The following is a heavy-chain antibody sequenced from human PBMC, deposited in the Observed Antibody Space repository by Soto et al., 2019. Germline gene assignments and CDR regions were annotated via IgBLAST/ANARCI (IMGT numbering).Heavy chain of an antibody. CDR3: ARVAYSNGWIFDD. Sequence: XGSLRLSCSASGFTFSNYCMSWVRQAPGKGLEWVANIKQDGSEIYYVDSVKGRFTLSRDNAKNSLQLQMNSLRAEDTSIYFCARVAYSNGWIFDDWGQGTLVTVSS. D-gene: IGHD6-19*01. CDR2: IKQDGSEI. CDR1: GFTFSNYC. J-gene: IGHJ4*01. V-gene: IGHV3-7*01.